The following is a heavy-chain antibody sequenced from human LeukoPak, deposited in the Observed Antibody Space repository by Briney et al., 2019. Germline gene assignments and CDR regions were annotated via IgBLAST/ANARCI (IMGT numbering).Heavy chain of an antibody. D-gene: IGHD6-19*01. CDR1: GGSISGYY. Sequence: SETLSLTCTVSGGSISGYYWSWIRQPPGKGLEWIGYIYYSGITNYNPSLKSRLTISVDTSKSQFSLRLSSVTAADTAVYYCARQHPSGRGSGLDYWGQGTPVIVSS. J-gene: IGHJ4*02. V-gene: IGHV4-59*08. CDR2: IYYSGIT. CDR3: ARQHPSGRGSGLDY.